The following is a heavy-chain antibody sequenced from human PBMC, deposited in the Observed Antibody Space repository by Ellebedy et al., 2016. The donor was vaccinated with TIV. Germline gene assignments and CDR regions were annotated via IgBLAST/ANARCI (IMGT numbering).Heavy chain of an antibody. CDR2: ISGSGDRT. CDR1: GFTFSIYA. Sequence: PGGSLRLSCAASGFTFSIYAMSWVRQAPGKGLEWVSLISGSGDRTYYADSVKGRFTISSDNSKDTLYVQMNSLRAEDTAVYYCAADRYCSGGNCYWVDYWGQGTLVTVSS. V-gene: IGHV3-23*01. CDR3: AADRYCSGGNCYWVDY. J-gene: IGHJ4*02. D-gene: IGHD2-15*01.